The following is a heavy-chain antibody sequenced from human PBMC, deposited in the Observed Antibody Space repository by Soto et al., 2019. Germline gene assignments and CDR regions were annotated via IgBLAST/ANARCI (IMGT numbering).Heavy chain of an antibody. CDR2: IYYSGST. CDR1: GGSISSYY. CDR3: ARHVGNRFTIFGVAPVYYYMDV. J-gene: IGHJ6*03. Sequence: SETLSLTCTVSGGSISSYYWSWIRQPPGKGLEWIGYIYYSGSTNYNPSLKSRVTISVDTSKNQFSLKLSSVTAADTAVYYCARHVGNRFTIFGVAPVYYYMDVWAKGPRSPSP. D-gene: IGHD3-3*01. V-gene: IGHV4-59*08.